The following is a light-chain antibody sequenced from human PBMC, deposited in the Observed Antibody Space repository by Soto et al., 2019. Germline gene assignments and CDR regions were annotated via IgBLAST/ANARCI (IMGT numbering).Light chain of an antibody. J-gene: IGKJ2*01. CDR2: DAS. Sequence: DIQMTQSPSTLSASAGERVTLTCRASQTISSWLAWYQQKPGKAPKLLIYDASNLASGAPSRFSGSGSGTEFTLTISSLQPDDFATYYCQHYNSYPYTFGQGTELEIK. CDR3: QHYNSYPYT. V-gene: IGKV1-5*01. CDR1: QTISSW.